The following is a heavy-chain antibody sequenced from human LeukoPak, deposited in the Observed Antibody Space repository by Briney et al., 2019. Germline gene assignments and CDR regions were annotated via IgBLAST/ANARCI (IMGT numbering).Heavy chain of an antibody. V-gene: IGHV1-8*03. D-gene: IGHD2-2*01. Sequence: ASVKVSCKASGYTFTSYYMHWVRQAPGQGLEWMGWMNPNSGNTGYAQKFQGRVTIIRNTSISTAYMELSSLRSEDTAVYYCARGSLVPAAEMDVWGKGTTVTVSS. J-gene: IGHJ6*04. CDR3: ARGSLVPAAEMDV. CDR2: MNPNSGNT. CDR1: GYTFTSYY.